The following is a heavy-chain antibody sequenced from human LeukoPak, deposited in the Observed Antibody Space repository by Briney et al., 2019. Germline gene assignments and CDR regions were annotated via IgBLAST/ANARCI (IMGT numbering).Heavy chain of an antibody. D-gene: IGHD3-9*01. J-gene: IGHJ3*02. V-gene: IGHV3-9*01. CDR3: GRDGSNILTAYAFDI. CDR1: GFSLDDYA. Sequence: GGSLRLSCAASGFSLDDYAMHWARQTPGKGLEWVSGISWNSGSIAYADSVKGRFTISRDNAKNCLYLQMNSLTAEDTALYYCGRDGSNILTAYAFDIWGQGTMVTVSS. CDR2: ISWNSGSI.